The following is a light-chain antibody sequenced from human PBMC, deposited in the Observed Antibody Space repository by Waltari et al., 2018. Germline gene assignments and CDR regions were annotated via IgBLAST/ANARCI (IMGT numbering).Light chain of an antibody. Sequence: QSVLTQPPSASGTPGQRVTISCSGSSSNIGSNYVYWYQQVPGTAPKHLIHRNNQRPSGVPDRFSGSKSGTSASLAISGLRSEDEADYYCAAWDDSLSGWVLGGGTNLTVL. J-gene: IGLJ3*02. CDR3: AAWDDSLSGWV. CDR2: RNN. V-gene: IGLV1-47*01. CDR1: SSNIGSNY.